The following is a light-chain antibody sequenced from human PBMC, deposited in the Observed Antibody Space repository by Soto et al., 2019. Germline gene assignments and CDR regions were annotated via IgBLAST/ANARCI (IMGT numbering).Light chain of an antibody. Sequence: EILMEQCPATLSVSPGELATLCLRASKSVSSNVAWYQQKPGQAPRLLIYSVSTRAAGIPARFSGSGSGTEFTLTISSLQPEDFATYYCLQHNSFWTFGQGTKVDI. V-gene: IGKV3-15*01. CDR1: KSVSSN. J-gene: IGKJ1*01. CDR3: LQHNSFWT. CDR2: SVS.